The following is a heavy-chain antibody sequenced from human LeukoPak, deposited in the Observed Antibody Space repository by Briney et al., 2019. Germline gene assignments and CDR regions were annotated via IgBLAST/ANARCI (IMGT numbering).Heavy chain of an antibody. J-gene: IGHJ3*02. V-gene: IGHV4-39*01. CDR1: GGSISSSSYY. CDR3: ARPRSSGWYLGNAFDI. Sequence: SETLSLTCTVSGGSISSSSYYWGWIRQPPGKGLEWIGSICYSGSTYYNPSLKSRVTISVDTSKNQFSLKLSSVTAADTAVYYCARPRSSGWYLGNAFDIWGQGTMVTVSS. D-gene: IGHD6-19*01. CDR2: ICYSGST.